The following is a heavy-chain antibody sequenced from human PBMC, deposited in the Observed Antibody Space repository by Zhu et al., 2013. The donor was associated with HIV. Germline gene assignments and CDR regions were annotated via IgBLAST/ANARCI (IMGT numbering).Heavy chain of an antibody. CDR1: GYTFTSYD. V-gene: IGHV1-8*01. Sequence: QVQLVQSGAEVKKPGASVKVSCKASGYTFTSYDINWVRQATGQGLEWMGWMNPNSGNTGYAQKFQGRVTMTRNTSISTAYMELSSLRSEDTAVYYCARREDMGAVAGTEYFQHWGQGTLVTVSS. J-gene: IGHJ1*01. CDR2: MNPNSGNT. D-gene: IGHD6-19*01. CDR3: ARREDMGAVAGTEYFQH.